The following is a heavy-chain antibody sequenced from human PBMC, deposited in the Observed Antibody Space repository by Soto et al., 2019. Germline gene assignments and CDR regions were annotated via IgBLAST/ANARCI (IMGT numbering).Heavy chain of an antibody. Sequence: QVQLVESGGGVVQPGRSLRLSCAASGFTFSSYAMHWVRQAPGKGLEWVAVISYDGSNKYYADSVKGRFTISRDNSKNPRYLQMNSLSAEDTAVYYCAKANGAASFDPWGQGTLVTVSS. CDR1: GFTFSSYA. CDR3: AKANGAASFDP. J-gene: IGHJ5*02. V-gene: IGHV3-30-3*01. CDR2: ISYDGSNK. D-gene: IGHD6-13*01.